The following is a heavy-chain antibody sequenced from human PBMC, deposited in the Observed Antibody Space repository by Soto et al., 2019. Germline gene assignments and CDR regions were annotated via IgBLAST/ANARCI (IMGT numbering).Heavy chain of an antibody. CDR3: VKEEGYYFDY. V-gene: IGHV3-64D*06. Sequence: SGGSLRLSCLASGFTFSTYAMHWVRQAPGRGLEYVSAVSSNGRITDYADSVKGRFTISKDSSKNMVFLQMRSLRAEDTAMYYCVKEEGYYFDYWGQGILVTVSS. CDR1: GFTFSTYA. CDR2: VSSNGRIT. J-gene: IGHJ4*02.